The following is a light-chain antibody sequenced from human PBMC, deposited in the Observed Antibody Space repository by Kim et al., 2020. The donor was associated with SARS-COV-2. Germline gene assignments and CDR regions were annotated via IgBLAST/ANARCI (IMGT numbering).Light chain of an antibody. CDR1: SSDVGGYNY. Sequence: GQSITISCTGTSSDVGGYNYVSWYQQHPGEAPKLIIYDVSTRPSGVSNRFSGSKSGNTASLTISGLQSEDEADYSCSSYTSSSTYVFGAGTKLTVL. J-gene: IGLJ2*01. CDR2: DVS. V-gene: IGLV2-14*03. CDR3: SSYTSSSTYV.